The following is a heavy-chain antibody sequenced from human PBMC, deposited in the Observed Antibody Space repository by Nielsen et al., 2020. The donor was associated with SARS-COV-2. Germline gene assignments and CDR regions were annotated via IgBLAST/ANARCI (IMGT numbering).Heavy chain of an antibody. Sequence: GSLRLSCAVYGGSFSGYYWSWIRQPPGKGLEWIGEINHSGSTNYNPSLKSRVTISVDTSKNQFSLKLSSVTAADTAVYYCARATTTVTSRGGYYFDYWGQGTLVTVSS. CDR1: GGSFSGYY. V-gene: IGHV4-34*01. CDR2: INHSGST. J-gene: IGHJ4*02. CDR3: ARATTTVTSRGGYYFDY. D-gene: IGHD4-17*01.